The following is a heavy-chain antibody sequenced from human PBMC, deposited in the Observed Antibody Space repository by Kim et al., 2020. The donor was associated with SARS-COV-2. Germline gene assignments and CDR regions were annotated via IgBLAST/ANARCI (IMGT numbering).Heavy chain of an antibody. J-gene: IGHJ6*02. D-gene: IGHD3-3*01. CDR3: ARALVTIFGVERVGGMDD. Sequence: KGRFTISRENAKNSLYLQMNSLRAGDTAVYYCARALVTIFGVERVGGMDDWGQGTTVTVSS. V-gene: IGHV3-13*01.